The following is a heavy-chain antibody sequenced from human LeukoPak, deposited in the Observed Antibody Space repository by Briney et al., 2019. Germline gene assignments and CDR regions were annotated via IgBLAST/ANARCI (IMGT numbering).Heavy chain of an antibody. J-gene: IGHJ6*03. Sequence: GGSLRLSCAASGFTFSDYYMSWIRQAPGKGLEWVSYISSSGSTIYYADSVKGRFTISRDNAKNSLYLQMNSLRAEDTAVYYCANGNRCTSPNCLGYYYFYMDVWGKGTTVTVSS. D-gene: IGHD2-8*01. V-gene: IGHV3-11*01. CDR3: ANGNRCTSPNCLGYYYFYMDV. CDR2: ISSSGSTI. CDR1: GFTFSDYY.